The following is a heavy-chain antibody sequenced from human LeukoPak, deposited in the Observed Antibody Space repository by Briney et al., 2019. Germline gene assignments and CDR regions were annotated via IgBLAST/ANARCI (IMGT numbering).Heavy chain of an antibody. CDR1: GGSFSGYY. CDR2: IYHSGST. J-gene: IGHJ4*02. Sequence: SETLSLTCAVYGGSFSGYYWSWIRQPPGKGLEWIGEIYHSGSTNYNPSLKSRVTISVDTSKNQFSLRLSSVTAADTAVYYCARHRLWFGEFLYYFDYWGQGTLVTVSS. V-gene: IGHV4-34*01. CDR3: ARHRLWFGEFLYYFDY. D-gene: IGHD3-10*01.